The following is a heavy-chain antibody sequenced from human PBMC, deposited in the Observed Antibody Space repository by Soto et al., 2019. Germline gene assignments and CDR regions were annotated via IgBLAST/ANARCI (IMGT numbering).Heavy chain of an antibody. CDR3: ARVVNYYDSSGYYYGVLYYFDY. V-gene: IGHV1-2*04. Sequence: GASVKVSCKASGYTFTGYYMHWVRQAPGQGLEWMGWINPNSGGTNYAQKFQGWVTMTRDTSISTAYMELSRLRSEDTAVYYCARVVNYYDSSGYYYGVLYYFDYWGQGTLVTVSS. CDR1: GYTFTGYY. J-gene: IGHJ4*02. D-gene: IGHD3-22*01. CDR2: INPNSGGT.